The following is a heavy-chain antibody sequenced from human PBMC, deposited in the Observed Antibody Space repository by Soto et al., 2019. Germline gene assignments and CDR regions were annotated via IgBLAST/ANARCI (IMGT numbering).Heavy chain of an antibody. CDR2: ISYDGSNK. D-gene: IGHD6-19*01. J-gene: IGHJ6*02. Sequence: QVQLVESGGGVVQPGRSLRLSCAASGFTFSSYGMHWVRQAPGKGLEWVAVISYDGSNKYYADSVKDRFTISRDSSKNTLYLHMNGLRAEYMAVYYCAKDSQLAVDPYYYYYGMAVWGQGTTVTVSS. CDR3: AKDSQLAVDPYYYYYGMAV. CDR1: GFTFSSYG. V-gene: IGHV3-30*18.